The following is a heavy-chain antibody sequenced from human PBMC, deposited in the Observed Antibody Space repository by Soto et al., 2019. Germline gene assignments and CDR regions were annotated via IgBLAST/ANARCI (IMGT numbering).Heavy chain of an antibody. CDR1: GGSISSGGYY. V-gene: IGHV4-31*03. D-gene: IGHD6-13*01. CDR2: IYYSGST. Sequence: TSETLSLTCTVSGGSISSGGYYWSWIRQHPGKGLEWIGYIYYSGSTYYNPSLKSRVTISVDTSKNQFSLKLSSVTAADTAVYYCARDLSSTAAADSYGMDVWGQGTTVTVSS. J-gene: IGHJ6*02. CDR3: ARDLSSTAAADSYGMDV.